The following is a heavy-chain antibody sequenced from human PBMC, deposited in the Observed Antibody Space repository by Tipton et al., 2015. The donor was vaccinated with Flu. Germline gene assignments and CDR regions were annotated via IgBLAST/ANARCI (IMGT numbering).Heavy chain of an antibody. D-gene: IGHD6-13*01. CDR2: IGSAGDT. J-gene: IGHJ6*02. Sequence: VQLVQSGGTLVQPGGSLRLSCAASGFTFSSYDMHWVRQVPGKTLEWVSGIGSAGDTHYLDSVKGRFTISRDNAKNSLYLQMNSLRAGDTAVYYCARGPLPDSNWYNGMDVWGQGTTVTVSS. CDR3: ARGPLPDSNWYNGMDV. CDR1: GFTFSSYD. V-gene: IGHV3-13*01.